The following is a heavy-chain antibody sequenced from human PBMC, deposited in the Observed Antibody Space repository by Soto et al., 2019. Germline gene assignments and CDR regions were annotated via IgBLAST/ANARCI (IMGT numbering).Heavy chain of an antibody. CDR1: GFTFSSYA. Sequence: EVQLLESGGGLVQPGGSLRLSCAASGFTFSSYAMSWVHQAPGKGLEWVSAISGSGGSTYYADSVKGRFTISRDNSKNTLYLQMNSLRAEDTAVYYCAKKGRRDGYFDYWGQGTLVTVSS. J-gene: IGHJ4*02. CDR2: ISGSGGST. V-gene: IGHV3-23*01. CDR3: AKKGRRDGYFDY. D-gene: IGHD3-16*01.